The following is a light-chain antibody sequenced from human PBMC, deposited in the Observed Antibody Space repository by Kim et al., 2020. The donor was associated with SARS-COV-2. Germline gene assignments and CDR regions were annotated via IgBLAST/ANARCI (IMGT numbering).Light chain of an antibody. Sequence: LTQPPSVSVSPGQTASITCSGDKLGDKYACWYQQKPGQSPVLVIYQDSKRPSGIPERFSGSNSGNTATLTISGTQAMDEADYYCQAWDSSSLYVFGSG. V-gene: IGLV3-1*01. J-gene: IGLJ1*01. CDR2: QDS. CDR1: KLGDKY. CDR3: QAWDSSSLYV.